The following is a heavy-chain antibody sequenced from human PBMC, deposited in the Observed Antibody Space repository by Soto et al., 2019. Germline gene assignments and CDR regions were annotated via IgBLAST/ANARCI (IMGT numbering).Heavy chain of an antibody. CDR2: ISNSGGTT. D-gene: IGHD3-22*01. CDR3: AKDPYGTSGYDHDY. J-gene: IGHJ4*02. CDR1: GFTFGAYA. Sequence: PGGSLRLSCAASGFTFGAYAMSWVRLAPAQGLEWVSAISNSGGTTYYADSVKCRFTISRDNSKNTLDLQMNSLRAEDTGVYYCAKDPYGTSGYDHDYWGQGTLVTVSS. V-gene: IGHV3-23*01.